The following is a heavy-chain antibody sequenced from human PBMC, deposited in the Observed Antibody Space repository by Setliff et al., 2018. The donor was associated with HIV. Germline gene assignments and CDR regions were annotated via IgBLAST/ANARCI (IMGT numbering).Heavy chain of an antibody. CDR2: IYHSGST. D-gene: IGHD3-16*01. CDR3: ARQWGERVMDV. Sequence: SETLSLTCSVSGGVSGGDMGVHDWSWIRQPPGKGLEWIGNIYHSGSTNYNPSLKSRVAISVDRSKRHFFLKLSSVTAADTAVYYCARQWGERVMDVWGNGTTVTVSS. CDR1: GGVSGGDMGVHD. V-gene: IGHV4-61*03. J-gene: IGHJ6*03.